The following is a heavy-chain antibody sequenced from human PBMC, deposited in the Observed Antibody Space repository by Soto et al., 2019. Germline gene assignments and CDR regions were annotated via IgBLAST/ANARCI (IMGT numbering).Heavy chain of an antibody. D-gene: IGHD4-17*01. CDR3: ARTTAVPNTLRSRYFFDY. CDR1: GGSVSNKTYY. CDR2: VYYSGTT. V-gene: IGHV4-61*01. Sequence: ASETLSLTCSVSGGSVSNKTYYWSWIRQPPGKRLEWIRYVYYSGTTNYNPSLKSRVTISVYLSKNQFSLRLSSVTTADTALYYCARTTAVPNTLRSRYFFDYWGQGTLVTVSS. J-gene: IGHJ4*02.